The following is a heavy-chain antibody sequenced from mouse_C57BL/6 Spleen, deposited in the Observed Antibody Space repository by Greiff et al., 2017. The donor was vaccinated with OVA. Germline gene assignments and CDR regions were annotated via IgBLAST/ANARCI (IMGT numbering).Heavy chain of an antibody. CDR2: INPNNGGT. J-gene: IGHJ4*01. Sequence: VQLQQSGPELVKPGASVKIPCKASGYTFTDYNMDWVKQSHGKSLEWIGDINPNNGGTIYNQKFKGKATLTVDKSSSTAYMELRSLTSEDTAVYYCARYEYDRYAMDYWGQGTSVTVSS. V-gene: IGHV1-18*01. CDR1: GYTFTDYN. D-gene: IGHD2-4*01. CDR3: ARYEYDRYAMDY.